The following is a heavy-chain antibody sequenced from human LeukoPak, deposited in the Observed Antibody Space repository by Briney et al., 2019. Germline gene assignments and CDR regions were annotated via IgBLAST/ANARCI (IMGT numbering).Heavy chain of an antibody. CDR1: GGSISSSSYY. J-gene: IGHJ3*02. CDR3: ARPQQQWLAPTDAFDI. V-gene: IGHV4-39*01. D-gene: IGHD6-19*01. CDR2: IYYSGST. Sequence: PSETLSLTCTVSGGSISSSSYYWGWIRQPPGKGLEWIGSIYYSGSTYYNPSLKSRVTISVDTSKNQFSLKLSSVTAADTAVYYCARPQQQWLAPTDAFDIWGQGTMVTVSS.